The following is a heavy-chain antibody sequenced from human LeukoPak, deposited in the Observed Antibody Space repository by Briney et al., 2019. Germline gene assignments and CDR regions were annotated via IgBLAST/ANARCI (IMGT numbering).Heavy chain of an antibody. V-gene: IGHV1-2*02. D-gene: IGHD3-22*01. J-gene: IGHJ5*02. Sequence: ASVKVSCKASGYTFTGYYMHWVRQAPGQRLEWMGWINPDSGGTNYAQKFQGRVTMTRDTSISTAYMELRRLISDDTAVYYCARDDYYDGSGYFGWFDPWGQGTLVTVSS. CDR1: GYTFTGYY. CDR3: ARDDYYDGSGYFGWFDP. CDR2: INPDSGGT.